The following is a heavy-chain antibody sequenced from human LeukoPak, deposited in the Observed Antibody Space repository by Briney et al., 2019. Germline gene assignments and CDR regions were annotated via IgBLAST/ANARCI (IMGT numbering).Heavy chain of an antibody. J-gene: IGHJ4*02. CDR2: ISSSSSYI. D-gene: IGHD3-22*01. CDR1: GFTFSSYS. CDR3: ARTAADSSGYYLDY. Sequence: PGGSLRLSCAASGFTFSSYSMNWVRQAPGKGLEWVSSISSSSSYIYYADSVKGRFTISRDNAKNSLYLQMNSLRAEDTAVYYCARTAADSSGYYLDYWGQGTLVTVSP. V-gene: IGHV3-21*01.